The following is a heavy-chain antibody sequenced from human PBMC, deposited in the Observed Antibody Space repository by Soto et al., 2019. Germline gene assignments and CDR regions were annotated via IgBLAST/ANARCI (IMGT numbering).Heavy chain of an antibody. Sequence: GGSLRLSCPASGFTFSSYAMSWVRQAPGKGLEWVSAISGSGGSTYYADSVKGRFTISRDKSKNTLYLQMNSLRAEDTAVYYCAKILVGATRYFQHWGQGTLVTVSS. CDR2: ISGSGGST. D-gene: IGHD1-26*01. V-gene: IGHV3-23*01. J-gene: IGHJ1*01. CDR1: GFTFSSYA. CDR3: AKILVGATRYFQH.